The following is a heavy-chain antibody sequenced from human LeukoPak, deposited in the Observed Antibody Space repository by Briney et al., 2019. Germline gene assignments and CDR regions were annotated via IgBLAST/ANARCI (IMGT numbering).Heavy chain of an antibody. V-gene: IGHV3-23*01. CDR1: GFAFNNDA. D-gene: IGHD5-18*01. CDR2: IVGDSTIE. Sequence: PGGSLRLSCAASGFAFNNDAMTWVRQLPGKGLEWVSTIVGDSTIEYYADSVKGRFTISSDNSKTMLFLHMNSLRAEDTAIYYCARQPYFYYYLDVWGKGTTVTVTS. J-gene: IGHJ6*03. CDR3: ARQPYFYYYLDV.